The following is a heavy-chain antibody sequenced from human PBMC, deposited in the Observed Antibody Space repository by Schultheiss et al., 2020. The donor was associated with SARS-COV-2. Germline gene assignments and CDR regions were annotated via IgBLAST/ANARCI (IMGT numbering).Heavy chain of an antibody. Sequence: GGSLRLSCAASGFTFSTFPMHWVRHSPGKGLEWVALLSYDGSSQFHADSVKGRFTISRDNSKNRLYLQMNSLRPEDTAVYYCAREGLVISGDYYYYYYMDVWGKGTTVTVSS. D-gene: IGHD3/OR15-3a*01. J-gene: IGHJ6*03. V-gene: IGHV3-30*04. CDR3: AREGLVISGDYYYYYYMDV. CDR1: GFTFSTFP. CDR2: LSYDGSSQ.